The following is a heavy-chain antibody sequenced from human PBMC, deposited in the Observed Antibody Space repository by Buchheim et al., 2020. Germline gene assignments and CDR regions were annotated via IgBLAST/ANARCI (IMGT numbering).Heavy chain of an antibody. CDR3: ARDNALGSSGTYYYYYGMDV. J-gene: IGHJ6*02. Sequence: EVQLVESGGGLVQPGGSLRLSCAASGFTVSSNYMSWVRQAPGKGLEWVSVIYSGGSTYYADSVKGRFTISRDNSKNTLYLQMNSLRAEDTAVYYCARDNALGSSGTYYYYYGMDVWGQGTT. CDR2: IYSGGST. V-gene: IGHV3-66*01. D-gene: IGHD6-6*01. CDR1: GFTVSSNY.